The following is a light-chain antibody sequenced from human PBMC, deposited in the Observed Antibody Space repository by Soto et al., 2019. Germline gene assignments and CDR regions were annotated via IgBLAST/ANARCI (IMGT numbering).Light chain of an antibody. CDR3: QQYKSYPWT. CDR2: EAS. V-gene: IGKV1-5*03. CDR1: QSIGNW. Sequence: IRMTQSPSTQSASIGDRVTITCRASQSIGNWLAWYQQKPGRAPKLLMYEASSLESGVPSRFSGSGSGTEFTLTISVLQPDDFATYHCQQYKSYPWTFGQGTKVEIK. J-gene: IGKJ1*01.